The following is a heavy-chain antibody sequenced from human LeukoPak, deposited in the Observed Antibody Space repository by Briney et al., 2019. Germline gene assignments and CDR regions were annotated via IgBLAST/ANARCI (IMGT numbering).Heavy chain of an antibody. CDR2: INPNSGGT. Sequence: ASVKASCKASEYTFTGDYVHWVRQAPGQGLEWMGWINPNSGGTNYAQKFQGRVTMTRDTSINTAYMELSRLTSDDTAVYYCARDQDGYNYDYWGQGTLVTVSS. J-gene: IGHJ4*02. CDR1: EYTFTGDY. D-gene: IGHD5-24*01. CDR3: ARDQDGYNYDY. V-gene: IGHV1-2*02.